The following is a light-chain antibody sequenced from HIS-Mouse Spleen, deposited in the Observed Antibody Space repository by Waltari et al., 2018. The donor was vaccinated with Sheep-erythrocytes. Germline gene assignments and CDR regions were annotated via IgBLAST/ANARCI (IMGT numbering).Light chain of an antibody. Sequence: SYELTQPPSVSVSPGQTASITCSGDKLGEKYSCWYQQKTGQSPVLVIYQDSKRPSGIPERFSGSNSGNTATLTISGTQAMDEADYYCQAWDSSTYVFGTGTKVTVL. CDR1: KLGEKY. J-gene: IGLJ1*01. CDR2: QDS. CDR3: QAWDSSTYV. V-gene: IGLV3-1*01.